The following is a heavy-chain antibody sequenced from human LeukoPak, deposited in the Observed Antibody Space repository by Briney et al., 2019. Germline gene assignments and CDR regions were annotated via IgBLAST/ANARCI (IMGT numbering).Heavy chain of an antibody. Sequence: ASVKVSCKASGSTFTSYDINWVRQAPGQGLEWMGWMNPNSGNTGYAQKFQGRVTITRNTSISTAYMELSSLRSEDTAVYYCARVGSSTSYYYYMDVWGKGTTVTVSS. CDR2: MNPNSGNT. D-gene: IGHD2-2*01. CDR3: ARVGSSTSYYYYMDV. J-gene: IGHJ6*03. V-gene: IGHV1-8*03. CDR1: GSTFTSYD.